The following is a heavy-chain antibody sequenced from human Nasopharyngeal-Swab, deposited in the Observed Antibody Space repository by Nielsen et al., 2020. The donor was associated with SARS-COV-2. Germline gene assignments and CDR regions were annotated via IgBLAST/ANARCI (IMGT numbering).Heavy chain of an antibody. Sequence: GGSLRLSCAASGFTFSSYGMHWVRQAPGKGLEWVAVISYDGSNKYYADSVKGRFTISRDNSKNTLYLQMNSLRAEDTAVYYCAKDGEEQQLVRYFQHWGQGTLVTVSS. J-gene: IGHJ1*01. V-gene: IGHV3-30*18. CDR2: ISYDGSNK. D-gene: IGHD6-13*01. CDR1: GFTFSSYG. CDR3: AKDGEEQQLVRYFQH.